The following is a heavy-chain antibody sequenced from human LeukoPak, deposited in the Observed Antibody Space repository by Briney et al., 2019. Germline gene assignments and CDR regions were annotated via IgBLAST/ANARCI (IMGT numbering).Heavy chain of an antibody. J-gene: IGHJ4*02. CDR1: GASFSNDYH. CDR3: ARTKGRAVGQTAFQY. V-gene: IGHV4-39*07. CDR2: MGYGWRT. D-gene: IGHD1-26*01. Sequence: SETLSLTCTVSGASFSNDYHWGWIRQSPGKGLEWIGTMGYGWRTYFSPSLKSRVALSIDMSRTYFSLILKSVSAADTAVYYCARTKGRAVGQTAFQYWGQGTLVTVSA.